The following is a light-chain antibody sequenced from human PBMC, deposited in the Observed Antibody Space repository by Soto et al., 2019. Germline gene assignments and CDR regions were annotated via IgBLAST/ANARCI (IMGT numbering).Light chain of an antibody. V-gene: IGLV9-49*01. CDR2: VGTGGIVG. CDR3: GADHGSGSNFVYV. J-gene: IGLJ1*01. Sequence: QLVLTQPPSASASLGASVTLTCTLSSGYSNYKVDWYQQRPGKGPRFVMRVGTGGIVGSKGDGIPDRFSVLGSGLNRYLTIKNSQEEDESDDHCGADHGSGSNFVYVFGAGTKLTVL. CDR1: SGYSNYK.